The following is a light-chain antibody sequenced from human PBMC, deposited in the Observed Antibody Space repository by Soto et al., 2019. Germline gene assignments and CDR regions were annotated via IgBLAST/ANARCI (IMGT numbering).Light chain of an antibody. Sequence: DVVMTQSPLSLPVTLGQPASISCRSSQSLLYRDGNAYLNWFQQSPGQSPRRLIYKVSRRGSGVPDRFSGSGSGTDFTLQINRVEAEDVGVYYCMQGTHWPPTFGRGTRVDIK. CDR3: MQGTHWPPT. CDR2: KVS. CDR1: QSLLYRDGNAY. V-gene: IGKV2-30*01. J-gene: IGKJ1*01.